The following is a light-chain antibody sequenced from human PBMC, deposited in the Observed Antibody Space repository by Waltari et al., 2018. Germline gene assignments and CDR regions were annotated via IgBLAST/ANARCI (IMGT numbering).Light chain of an antibody. CDR3: QRRGHWPPGAT. V-gene: IGKV3-11*01. CDR2: DAS. J-gene: IGKJ3*01. Sequence: ETVLTQSPATLSLSPGERATLSCRASRSVGTYLDWYQHRPGQAPRLLIYDASKRATGIPARFSGSGSGTDFTLTITSLDPEDFAVYYCQRRGHWPPGATFGPGTRVDIK. CDR1: RSVGTY.